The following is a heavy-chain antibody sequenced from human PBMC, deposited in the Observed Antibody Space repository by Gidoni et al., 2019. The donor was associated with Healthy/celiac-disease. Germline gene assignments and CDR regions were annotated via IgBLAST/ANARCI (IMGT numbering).Heavy chain of an antibody. D-gene: IGHD6-13*01. CDR2: ISYDGSNK. CDR3: ARDGPLTYSSSWYYFDY. CDR1: G. Sequence: GMHWVRQAPGKGLEWVAVISYDGSNKYYADSVKGRFTISRDNSKNTLYLQMNSLRAEDTAVYYCARDGPLTYSSSWYYFDYWGQGTLVTVSS. V-gene: IGHV3-30*19. J-gene: IGHJ4*02.